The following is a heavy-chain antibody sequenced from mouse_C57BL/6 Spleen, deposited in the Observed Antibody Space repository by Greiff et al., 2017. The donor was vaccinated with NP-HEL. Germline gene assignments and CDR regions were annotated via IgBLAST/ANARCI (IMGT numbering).Heavy chain of an antibody. CDR3: ARLYITTVVAPMDY. D-gene: IGHD1-1*01. CDR1: GYTFTSYG. J-gene: IGHJ4*01. CDR2: IYPRSGNT. Sequence: QVQLQQSGAELARPGASVKLSCKASGYTFTSYGISWVKQRTGQGLEWIGEIYPRSGNTYYNEKFKGKATLTADKSSSTAYMELRSLTSEDSAVYFCARLYITTVVAPMDYWGQGTSVTVSS. V-gene: IGHV1-81*01.